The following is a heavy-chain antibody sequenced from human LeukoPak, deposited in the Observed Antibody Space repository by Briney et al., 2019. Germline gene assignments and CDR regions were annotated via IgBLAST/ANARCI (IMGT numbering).Heavy chain of an antibody. CDR2: ISSSSSTI. V-gene: IGHV3-48*04. CDR3: ARDLRFGELLWH. D-gene: IGHD3-10*01. CDR1: GFTFSSYS. Sequence: GGSLRLSCAASGFTFSSYSMNWVRQAPGKGLEWVSYISSSSSTIYYADSVKGRSTISRDNAKNSLYLQMNSLRAEDTAVYYCARDLRFGELLWHWGQGTLVTVS. J-gene: IGHJ4*02.